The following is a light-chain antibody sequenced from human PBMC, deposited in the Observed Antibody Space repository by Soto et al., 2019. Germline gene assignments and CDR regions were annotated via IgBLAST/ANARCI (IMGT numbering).Light chain of an antibody. J-gene: IGKJ2*01. CDR3: QQYNDWPRT. V-gene: IGKV3-15*01. Sequence: EIVMTQSPATLSVSPGERATLSCRASQSVTISLAWYQQKPGQAPTLLIYGASTRATGIPVRFSGSGSGTEFTLTISSLQSEDFAVYYCQQYNDWPRTFGRGTKLEIK. CDR2: GAS. CDR1: QSVTIS.